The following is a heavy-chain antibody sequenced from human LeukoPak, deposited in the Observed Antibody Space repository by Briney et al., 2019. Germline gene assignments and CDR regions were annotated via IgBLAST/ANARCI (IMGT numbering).Heavy chain of an antibody. CDR1: GDTFSSYA. J-gene: IGHJ3*02. D-gene: IGHD3-22*01. V-gene: IGHV1-69*05. CDR2: IIPIFGTA. CDR3: ARRKKTKYDSSGYYYHDAFDI. Sequence: SVKVSCNAPGDTFSSYAISWVQQAPGQGLEWMGRIIPIFGTANYAQKFQGRVTITTDESTSTAYMELSSLRSEDTAVYYCARRKKTKYDSSGYYYHDAFDIWGEGTMVTVPS.